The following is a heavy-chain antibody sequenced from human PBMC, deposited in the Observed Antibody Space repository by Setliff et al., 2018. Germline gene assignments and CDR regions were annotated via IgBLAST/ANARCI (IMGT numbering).Heavy chain of an antibody. Sequence: ASVKVSCKASGYTFTRYAMNWVRQAPGQGLEWMGWINTNTGNPTYAQGFTGRFVFSLDTSVSTAYLQISSLEAEDTAVYYCARDSSGWSGFSRLVGVCYYYMDVWGKGTTVTVSS. J-gene: IGHJ6*03. V-gene: IGHV7-4-1*02. CDR1: GYTFTRYA. CDR3: ARDSSGWSGFSRLVGVCYYYMDV. CDR2: INTNTGNP. D-gene: IGHD6-19*01.